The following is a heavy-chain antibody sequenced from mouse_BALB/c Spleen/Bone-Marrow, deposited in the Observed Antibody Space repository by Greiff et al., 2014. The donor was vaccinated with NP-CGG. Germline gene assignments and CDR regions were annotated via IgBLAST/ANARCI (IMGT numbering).Heavy chain of an antibody. CDR1: GYTFTSSW. CDR2: IHPNSGNT. Sequence: VNLVESGSVLVRPGASVKLSCKASGYTFTSSWMHWAKQRPGQGLEWIGEIHPNSGNTNYNEKFQGKATLTVDTSSSTAYVDLSSLTSEDSAVYYCAREKIYGNYLWYFDVWGAGTTVTVPS. D-gene: IGHD2-1*01. J-gene: IGHJ1*01. V-gene: IGHV1S130*01. CDR3: AREKIYGNYLWYFDV.